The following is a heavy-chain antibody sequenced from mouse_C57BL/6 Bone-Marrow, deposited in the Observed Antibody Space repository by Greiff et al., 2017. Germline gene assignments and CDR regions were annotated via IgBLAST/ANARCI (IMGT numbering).Heavy chain of an antibody. CDR3: TGLRLRRDY. Sequence: VQLQQSGAELVRPGASVKLSCTASGFNIKDDYMHWVKQRPQQGLEWIGWIDPENGDTEYASKFQGKATITADTSSNTAYLQLSSLTSEDTAVYYCTGLRLRRDYWGQGTTLTVSS. J-gene: IGHJ2*01. CDR2: IDPENGDT. V-gene: IGHV14-4*01. CDR1: GFNIKDDY. D-gene: IGHD3-2*02.